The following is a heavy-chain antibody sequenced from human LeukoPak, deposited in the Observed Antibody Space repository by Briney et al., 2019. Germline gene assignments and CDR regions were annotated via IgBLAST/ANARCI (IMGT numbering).Heavy chain of an antibody. CDR1: GYSISSGYY. D-gene: IGHD6-25*01. CDR3: ARQRPVGSASAPTNDV. Sequence: SETLSLTCTVSGYSISSGYYWGWIRQPPGKGLEWIGSIYHSGSTYYNPSLKSRVTISVDTSKNQFSLKLSSVTAADTAVYYCARQRPVGSASAPTNDV. J-gene: IGHJ3*01. CDR2: IYHSGST. V-gene: IGHV4-38-2*02.